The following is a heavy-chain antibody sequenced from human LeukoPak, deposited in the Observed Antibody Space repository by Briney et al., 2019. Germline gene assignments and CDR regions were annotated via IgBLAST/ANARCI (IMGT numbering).Heavy chain of an antibody. CDR1: GFTFSSYA. Sequence: GGSLRLSCAASGFTFSSYAMSWVRQAPGKGLEWVSSISGSGGSTEYADSARGRFTISRDNSKNTLYLQMNSLRAEDTAVYYCANSKRPAAAVYYYYYMDVWGKGTTVTVSS. D-gene: IGHD6-13*01. CDR2: ISGSGGST. V-gene: IGHV3-23*01. CDR3: ANSKRPAAAVYYYYYMDV. J-gene: IGHJ6*03.